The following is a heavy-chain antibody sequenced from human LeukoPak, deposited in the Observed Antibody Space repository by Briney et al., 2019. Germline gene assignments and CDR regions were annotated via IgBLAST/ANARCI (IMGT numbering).Heavy chain of an antibody. CDR2: INPNSGGT. V-gene: IGHV1-2*02. CDR1: GHTFTGYY. Sequence: ASVKVSCKASGHTFTGYYMHWVRQAPGQGLEWMGWINPNSGGTNYAQKFQGRVTMTRDTSISTAYMELSRLRSDDTAVYYCARDLELTVTTEGDYWGQGTLVTVSS. CDR3: ARDLELTVTTEGDY. J-gene: IGHJ4*02. D-gene: IGHD4-17*01.